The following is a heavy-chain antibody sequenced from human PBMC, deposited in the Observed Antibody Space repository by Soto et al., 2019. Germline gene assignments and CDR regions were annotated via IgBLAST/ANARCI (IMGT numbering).Heavy chain of an antibody. Sequence: GGSLRLSCAASGFTFSSYEMNWVRQAPGKGLEWVSYISSSVSTIYYADSVKGRFTISRDNAKNSLYLQMNSLRAEDTAVYYCAREWGYDSSGVHGMDVWGQGTTVTVSS. CDR2: ISSSVSTI. V-gene: IGHV3-48*03. D-gene: IGHD3-22*01. CDR1: GFTFSSYE. J-gene: IGHJ6*02. CDR3: AREWGYDSSGVHGMDV.